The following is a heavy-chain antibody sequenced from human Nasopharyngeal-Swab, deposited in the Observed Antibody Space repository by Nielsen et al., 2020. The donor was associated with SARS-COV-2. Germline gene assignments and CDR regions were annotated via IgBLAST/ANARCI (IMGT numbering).Heavy chain of an antibody. CDR2: ISYDGSNK. Sequence: GESLKISCAASGFTFSSYGMHWVRQAPGKGLEWVAVISYDGSNKYYADSVKGRFTISRDNSKNTLYLQMNSLRAEDTAVYYCATDDLYVWGQGTLVTVSS. V-gene: IGHV3-30*03. CDR3: ATDDLYV. CDR1: GFTFSSYG. J-gene: IGHJ4*02. D-gene: IGHD5/OR15-5a*01.